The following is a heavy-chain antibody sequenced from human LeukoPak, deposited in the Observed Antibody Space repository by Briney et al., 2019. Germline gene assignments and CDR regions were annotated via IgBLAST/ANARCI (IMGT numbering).Heavy chain of an antibody. D-gene: IGHD3-10*01. CDR1: GGSISSGSYY. Sequence: SETLSLTCTVSGGSISSGSYYWSWIRQPAGKGLEWIGRIYTRGSTNYNPSLKSRVTISVDTSKNQFSLKLSSVTSADTAVYYCARAAVVLWFGEYNWFDPWGQGTLVTVSS. J-gene: IGHJ5*02. CDR3: ARAAVVLWFGEYNWFDP. CDR2: IYTRGST. V-gene: IGHV4-61*02.